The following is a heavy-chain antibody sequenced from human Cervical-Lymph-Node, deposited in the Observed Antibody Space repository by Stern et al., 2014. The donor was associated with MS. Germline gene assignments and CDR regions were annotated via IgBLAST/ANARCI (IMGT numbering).Heavy chain of an antibody. D-gene: IGHD6-13*01. CDR3: ALSSEASDRWYSLGYDL. CDR2: IFPVFGTP. V-gene: IGHV1-69*01. J-gene: IGHJ5*02. Sequence: QVQLVQSGAEVTKPGASVKVSCKASGGTFSKFPSSWVRKAPGQGLGWMGGIFPVFGTPAYAQEFRGRVTLTADVSTTTVYMELSSLRSDDSAVYYCALSSEASDRWYSLGYDLWGQGTLVTVSS. CDR1: GGTFSKFP.